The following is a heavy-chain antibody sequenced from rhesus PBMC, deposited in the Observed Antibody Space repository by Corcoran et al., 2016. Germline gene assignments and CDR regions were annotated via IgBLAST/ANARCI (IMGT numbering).Heavy chain of an antibody. Sequence: EVQLVESGGGLAKHGGSLRVSCAASGFPCSIYWMNGFRQTPGKGLEWISAINSGGGNTYYADSVKGRFTISRENAKNTLSLQMNSLRAEDTAVYYCAKDSGSYSGGYFEFWGQGALVTVSS. CDR3: AKDSGSYSGGYFEF. V-gene: IGHV3S42*01. D-gene: IGHD1-44*02. CDR2: INSGGGNT. CDR1: GFPCSIYW. J-gene: IGHJ1*01.